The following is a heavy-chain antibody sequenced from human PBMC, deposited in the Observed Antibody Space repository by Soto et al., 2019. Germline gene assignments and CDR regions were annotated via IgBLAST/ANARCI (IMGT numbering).Heavy chain of an antibody. CDR3: ARGLVIRPYYYHGMDV. J-gene: IGHJ6*02. Sequence: SETLSLTCPVSDGSISSRDYFWSWIRQAPGKGLDWIGYISSIGSTYYNPSLKSRVSVSRDTSKKQFSLKLSSVTTTDTAVYYCARGLVIRPYYYHGMDVWGQGTTVTVSS. CDR2: ISSIGST. D-gene: IGHD3-9*01. V-gene: IGHV4-30-4*01. CDR1: DGSISSRDYF.